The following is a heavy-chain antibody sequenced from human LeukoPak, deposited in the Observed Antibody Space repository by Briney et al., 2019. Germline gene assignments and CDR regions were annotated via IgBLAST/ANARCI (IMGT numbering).Heavy chain of an antibody. Sequence: PGGSLRLSCAASGFTFSSYGMHWVRQAPGKGLEWVSAISGSGGSTYYADSVKGRFTISRDNSKNTLYLQMNSLRAEDTAVYYCAKAKPRILSAGNYFDYWGQGTLVTVSS. J-gene: IGHJ4*02. CDR3: AKAKPRILSAGNYFDY. V-gene: IGHV3-23*01. CDR2: ISGSGGST. D-gene: IGHD1-14*01. CDR1: GFTFSSYG.